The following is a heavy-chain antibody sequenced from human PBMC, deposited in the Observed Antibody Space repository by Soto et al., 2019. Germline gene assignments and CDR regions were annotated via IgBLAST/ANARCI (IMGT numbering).Heavy chain of an antibody. CDR3: AKTSSGYYYRSGYFDY. D-gene: IGHD3-22*01. V-gene: IGHV3-23*01. J-gene: IGHJ4*02. CDR2: ISGSGGST. Sequence: GGSLRLSCAASGFTFSSYAMSWVRQAPGKGLEWVSAISGSGGSTYYADSVKGRFTISRDNSKNTLYLQMNSLRAEDTAVYYCAKTSSGYYYRSGYFDYWGQGTLVTVSS. CDR1: GFTFSSYA.